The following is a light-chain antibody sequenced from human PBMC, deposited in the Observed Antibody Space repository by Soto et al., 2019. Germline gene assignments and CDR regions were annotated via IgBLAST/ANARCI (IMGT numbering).Light chain of an antibody. J-gene: IGKJ1*01. CDR3: QHYET. V-gene: IGKV3-20*01. CDR1: QSVSSSY. CDR2: GAS. Sequence: EIVLTQSPGTLSLSPGERATLSCRASQSVSSSYLAWYQQKPGQAPRLLIFGASSRATGIPDRFSGSGSGTGFTLTISRLEPEDFAVYYCQHYETFVQGTKVEIK.